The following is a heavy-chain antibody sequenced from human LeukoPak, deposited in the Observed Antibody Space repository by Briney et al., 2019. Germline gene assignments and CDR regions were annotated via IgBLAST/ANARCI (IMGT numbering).Heavy chain of an antibody. CDR2: ISGSGGST. V-gene: IGHV3-23*01. J-gene: IGHJ4*02. CDR1: GFTFSSYS. CDR3: AKETNVWLRGSGSGHFDY. Sequence: GGSLRLSCAASGFTFSSYSMNWVRRAPGKGLEWVSAISGSGGSTYYADSVKGRFTISRDNSKNTLYLQMNSLRAEDTAVYYCAKETNVWLRGSGSGHFDYWGQGTLVTVSS. D-gene: IGHD3-10*01.